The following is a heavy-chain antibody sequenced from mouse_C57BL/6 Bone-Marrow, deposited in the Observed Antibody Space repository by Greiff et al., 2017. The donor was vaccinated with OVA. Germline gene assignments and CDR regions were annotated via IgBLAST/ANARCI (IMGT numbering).Heavy chain of an antibody. CDR2: INPYNGGT. CDR3: ARPYYGSPRGYFDV. V-gene: IGHV1-19*01. D-gene: IGHD1-1*01. CDR1: GYTFTDYY. J-gene: IGHJ1*03. Sequence: VQLQQSGPVLVKPGASVKMSCKASGYTFTDYYMNWVKQSHGKSLEWIGVINPYNGGTSYNQKFKGKATLTVDKSSSTAYMELNSLTSEDSAVYYCARPYYGSPRGYFDVWGTGTTVTVSS.